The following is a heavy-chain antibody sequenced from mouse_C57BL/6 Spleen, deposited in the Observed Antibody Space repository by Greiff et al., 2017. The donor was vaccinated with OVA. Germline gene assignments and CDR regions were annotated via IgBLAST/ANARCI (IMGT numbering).Heavy chain of an antibody. CDR3: VRLSPYWYFDV. V-gene: IGHV10-1*01. CDR1: GFSFNTYA. J-gene: IGHJ1*03. Sequence: GGGLVQPKGSLKLSCAASGFSFNTYAMNWVRQAPGKGLEWVARIRSKSNNYATYYADSVKDRFTISRDDSESMLYLQMNNLKTEDTAMYYCVRLSPYWYFDVWGTGTTVTVSS. CDR2: IRSKSNNYAT.